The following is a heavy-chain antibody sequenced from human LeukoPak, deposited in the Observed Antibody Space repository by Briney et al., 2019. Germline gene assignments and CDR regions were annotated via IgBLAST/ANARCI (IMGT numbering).Heavy chain of an antibody. J-gene: IGHJ4*02. CDR2: IYYSGST. D-gene: IGHD5-18*01. CDR3: ARGMQLSHLYYFDY. Sequence: PSETLSLTCTVSGGSISSSSYYWGWIRQPPGKGLEWIGSIYYSGSTYYNPSLKSRVTISVDKSKNQFSLKLSSVTAADTAVYYCARGMQLSHLYYFDYWGQGTLVTVSS. CDR1: GGSISSSSYY. V-gene: IGHV4-39*07.